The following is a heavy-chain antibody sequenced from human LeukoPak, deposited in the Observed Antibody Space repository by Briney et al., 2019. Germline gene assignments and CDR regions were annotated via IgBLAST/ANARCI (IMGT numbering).Heavy chain of an antibody. Sequence: GGSLRLSCAASGFTFSNYAMHGVRRAPGRGLEYVSAISSNGGNTYYANSVKGRFTISRDNSKNTLYLQMGSLRAEDMARYYCARAPREGFSGSYHDYWGQGTLVTVSS. CDR2: ISSNGGNT. CDR3: ARAPREGFSGSYHDY. CDR1: GFTFSNYA. D-gene: IGHD1-26*01. J-gene: IGHJ4*02. V-gene: IGHV3-64*01.